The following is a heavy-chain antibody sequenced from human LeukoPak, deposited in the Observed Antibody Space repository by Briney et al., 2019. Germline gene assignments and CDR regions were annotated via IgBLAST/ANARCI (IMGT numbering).Heavy chain of an antibody. V-gene: IGHV3-74*01. CDR2: INSEGSSA. Sequence: AGGSLRLSCAASGFTFSSYWMHWVRQAPGKGLVWVSRINSEGSSASYADSVKGRFTISRHNAKNTLFLQMKSLRAEDTAVYYCATLRRDDAFDIWGQGTMVTVSS. CDR1: GFTFSSYW. J-gene: IGHJ3*02. CDR3: ATLRRDDAFDI.